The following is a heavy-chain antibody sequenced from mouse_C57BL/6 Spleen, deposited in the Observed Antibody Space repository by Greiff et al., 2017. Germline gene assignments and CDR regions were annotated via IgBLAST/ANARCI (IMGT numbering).Heavy chain of an antibody. D-gene: IGHD2-4*01. V-gene: IGHV1-64*01. CDR3: ARRAIYDYGAMDY. Sequence: VQLQQPGAELVKPGASVKLSCKASGYTFTSYWMHWVKQRPGQGLEWIGMIHPNSGSTNYNEKFKSKATLTVDKSSSTAYMQLSSLTSEDSAVYYCARRAIYDYGAMDYWGQGTSVTVSS. CDR2: IHPNSGST. CDR1: GYTFTSYW. J-gene: IGHJ4*01.